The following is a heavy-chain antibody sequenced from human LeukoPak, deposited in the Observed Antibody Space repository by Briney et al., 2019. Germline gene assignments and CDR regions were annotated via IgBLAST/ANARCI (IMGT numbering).Heavy chain of an antibody. J-gene: IGHJ4*02. CDR3: AKDRESLLWFGELLY. CDR1: GFTFSSYG. V-gene: IGHV3-30*02. D-gene: IGHD3-10*01. Sequence: GGSLRLSCAASGFTFSSYGIHWVRQAPGKGLEWVAFIRYDGNNKYYEDSVKGRFTISRDNSKNTLYLQMNSLRAEDTAVYYCAKDRESLLWFGELLYWGQGTLVTVSS. CDR2: IRYDGNNK.